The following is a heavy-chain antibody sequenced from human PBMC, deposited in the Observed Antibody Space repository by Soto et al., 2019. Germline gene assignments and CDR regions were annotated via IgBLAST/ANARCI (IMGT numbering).Heavy chain of an antibody. CDR1: GDSVSSNSAA. CDR3: ARGGIAAAGTVFDY. V-gene: IGHV6-1*01. J-gene: IGHJ4*02. Sequence: KQSQTLSLTCAISGDSVSSNSAAWNWIRQSPSRGLEWLGRTYYRTKWYNDYAVSVKSRITINPDTSKNQFSLQLNSVTPEDTAVYYCARGGIAAAGTVFDYWGQGTLVTVSS. D-gene: IGHD6-13*01. CDR2: TYYRTKWYN.